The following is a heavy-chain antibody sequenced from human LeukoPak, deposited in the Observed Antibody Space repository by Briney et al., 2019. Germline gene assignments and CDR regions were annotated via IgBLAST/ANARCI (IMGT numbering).Heavy chain of an antibody. CDR2: MSWNSGSI. V-gene: IGHV3-9*01. J-gene: IGHJ4*02. CDR1: GFTFVDYA. D-gene: IGHD3-10*01. Sequence: GGSLRLSCAASGFTFVDYAMHWVRQTPGKGLEWVSGMSWNSGSIGYADSVKGRFTISRDNAKNSLYLQMNSLRAEDTALYYCAKDIRRGYYGSGSPHDYWGQGTLVTVSS. CDR3: AKDIRRGYYGSGSPHDY.